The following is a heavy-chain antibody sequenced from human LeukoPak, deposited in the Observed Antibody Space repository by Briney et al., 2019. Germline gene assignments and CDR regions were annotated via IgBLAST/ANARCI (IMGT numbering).Heavy chain of an antibody. Sequence: ASVKVSCKASGYTFTSYDINWVRQATGQGLERMGWMNPNSGNTGYAQKFQGRVTMTRNTSISTAYMELSSLRSEDTAVYYCAILVASEITMVRGVVDYWGQGTLVTVSS. J-gene: IGHJ4*02. CDR3: AILVASEITMVRGVVDY. V-gene: IGHV1-8*01. CDR2: MNPNSGNT. CDR1: GYTFTSYD. D-gene: IGHD3-10*01.